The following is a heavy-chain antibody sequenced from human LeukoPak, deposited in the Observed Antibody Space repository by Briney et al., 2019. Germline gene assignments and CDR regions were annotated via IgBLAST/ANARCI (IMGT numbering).Heavy chain of an antibody. D-gene: IGHD2-2*01. V-gene: IGHV4-34*01. CDR1: GGSFSDYY. CDR2: INHSGST. CDR3: ARRGLPAAMSGTDY. J-gene: IGHJ4*02. Sequence: ASETLSLTCAVYGGSFSDYYWSWIRQPPEKGLEWIGEINHSGSTNYNPSLKSRVSMSVDTSKNQFSLKLNSVTAADTAVYYCARRGLPAAMSGTDYWGQGNQVTVSS.